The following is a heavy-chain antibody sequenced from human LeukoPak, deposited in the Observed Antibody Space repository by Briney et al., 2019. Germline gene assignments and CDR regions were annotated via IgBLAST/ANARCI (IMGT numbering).Heavy chain of an antibody. D-gene: IGHD4-17*01. CDR3: ARVLDYDYY. Sequence: GASVKVSCKASGFIFTGYYMHWVRQAPGQGLEWMGWIDANSGGTKYTPKFQGRVTMTRDTSITTAFLELSRLRSDDTAVYYCARVLDYDYYWGQGTLVTVSS. V-gene: IGHV1-2*02. CDR1: GFIFTGYY. CDR2: IDANSGGT. J-gene: IGHJ4*02.